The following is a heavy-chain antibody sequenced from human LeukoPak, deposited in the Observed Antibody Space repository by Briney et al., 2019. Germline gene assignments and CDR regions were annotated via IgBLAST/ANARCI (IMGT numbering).Heavy chain of an antibody. D-gene: IGHD1-14*01. CDR3: AKDRKAGPPTFAS. J-gene: IGHJ4*02. Sequence: GGSLRLSCAASGFTFSTYAVNWVRQAPGKGLEWVSAISSSGGTTYYADSVKGRFSISRDNSKNTLYLRMNSLRAEDTAVYYCAKDRKAGPPTFASGGKGTLVTVS. CDR1: GFTFSTYA. CDR2: ISSSGGTT. V-gene: IGHV3-23*01.